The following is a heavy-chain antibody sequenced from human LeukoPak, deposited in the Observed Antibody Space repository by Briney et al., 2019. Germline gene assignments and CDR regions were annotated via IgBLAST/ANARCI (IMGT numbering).Heavy chain of an antibody. V-gene: IGHV4-34*01. Sequence: SETLSLTCAVYGGSFSGYYWSWIRQPPGKGLEWIGSIYHSGSTYYNPSLKSRVTISVDTSKNQFSLKLSSVTAADTAVYYCARGGDSFDPWGQGTLVTVSS. CDR1: GGSFSGYY. D-gene: IGHD3-16*01. J-gene: IGHJ5*02. CDR3: ARGGDSFDP. CDR2: IYHSGST.